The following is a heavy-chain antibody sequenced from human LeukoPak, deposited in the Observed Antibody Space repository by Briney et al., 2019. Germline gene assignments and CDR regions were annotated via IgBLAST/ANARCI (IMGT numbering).Heavy chain of an antibody. CDR3: AIGRSYYDSSGHLVFD. CDR2: ISYDGSNK. CDR1: GFTFSKSD. D-gene: IGHD3-22*01. V-gene: IGHV3-30*03. J-gene: IGHJ4*02. Sequence: GSSLRLSCAPSGFTFSKSDMSWSRQAQGTGLEWTAVISYDGSNKYYADSVKGRFTISRDNFKNTVYLQMNSLRPEDTAVYYCAIGRSYYDSSGHLVFDWGQGTLVTVSS.